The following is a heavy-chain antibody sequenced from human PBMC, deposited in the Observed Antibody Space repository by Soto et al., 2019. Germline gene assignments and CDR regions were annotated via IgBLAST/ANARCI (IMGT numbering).Heavy chain of an antibody. Sequence: SVQVSCKASGGAFGSYAINWVRQAPGQGLEWMGGIIPMFDTTNYAQRFQGRVTVTADESTSTVYLELTRLRSEDTAMYYCTRHRGYSSGYWGQDFWGQGTLVTVSS. CDR1: GGAFGSYA. CDR3: TRHRGYSSGYWGQDF. J-gene: IGHJ4*02. CDR2: IIPMFDTT. V-gene: IGHV1-69*13. D-gene: IGHD5-12*01.